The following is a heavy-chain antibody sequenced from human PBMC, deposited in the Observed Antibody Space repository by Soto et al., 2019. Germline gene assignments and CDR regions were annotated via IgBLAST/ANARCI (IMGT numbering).Heavy chain of an antibody. V-gene: IGHV1-2*04. D-gene: IGHD3-22*01. J-gene: IGHJ6*02. Sequence: ASVKVSCKASGYTFTGYYMHWVRQAPGQGLEWMGWINTNSGGTNYAQKFQVWVTMPMDMSISTAYMELSSLRFVDTAVFYFARDRVSLRVFADMDYYDSSGYDYYYGMDVWGQGTRVTVSS. CDR1: GYTFTGYY. CDR3: ARDRVSLRVFADMDYYDSSGYDYYYGMDV. CDR2: INTNSGGT.